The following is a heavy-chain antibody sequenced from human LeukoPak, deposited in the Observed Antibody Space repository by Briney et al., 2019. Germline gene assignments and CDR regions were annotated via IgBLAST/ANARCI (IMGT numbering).Heavy chain of an antibody. V-gene: IGHV3-30*02. D-gene: IGHD1-26*01. Sequence: GGSLRLSCTVSGFNFNNYAMHWVRQAPGKGLEWVAFIRYDGSIKYYADSVKGRFTISRDSAKNSLFLQMNSLRVEDTAVYYCARDWHSGSYFGGFFDTWGQGSLVTVSS. CDR1: GFNFNNYA. CDR3: ARDWHSGSYFGGFFDT. J-gene: IGHJ4*02. CDR2: IRYDGSIK.